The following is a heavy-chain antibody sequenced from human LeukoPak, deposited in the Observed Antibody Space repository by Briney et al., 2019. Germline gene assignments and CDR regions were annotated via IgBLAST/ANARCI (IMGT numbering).Heavy chain of an antibody. D-gene: IGHD2-21*01. J-gene: IGHJ4*02. CDR1: GYSISSGYY. Sequence: SETLSLTCAVSGYSISSGYYWGWIRQPPGKGLEWIGSIYHSESTYYNPSLKSRVTISVDTSKNQFSLKLSSVTAADTAVYYCAREVVVSMNIDYWGQGTLVTVSS. CDR3: AREVVVSMNIDY. CDR2: IYHSEST. V-gene: IGHV4-38-2*02.